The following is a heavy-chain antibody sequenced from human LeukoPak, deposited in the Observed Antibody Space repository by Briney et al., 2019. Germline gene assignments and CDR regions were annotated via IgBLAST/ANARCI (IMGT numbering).Heavy chain of an antibody. CDR1: GFIFSNYG. CDR3: AEDLSRGYPRVLDY. J-gene: IGHJ4*02. CDR2: IWYDGSDK. Sequence: GRSLRLSCAASGFIFSNYGMHWVRQAPGKGLEWVAVIWYDGSDKYYADSVKGRFTISRDNSKNTLYLRMSSLRAEDTAVYFCAEDLSRGYPRVLDYWGQGIVVTVSS. D-gene: IGHD6-25*01. V-gene: IGHV3-33*06.